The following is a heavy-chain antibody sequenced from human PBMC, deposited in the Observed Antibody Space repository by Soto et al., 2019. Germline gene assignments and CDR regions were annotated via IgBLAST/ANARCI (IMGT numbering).Heavy chain of an antibody. CDR2: MSHSGGT. CDR1: GGFVSSGSYY. J-gene: IGHJ3*02. CDR3: ARVERGTATTVVDAFDI. Sequence: QVQLQQWGAGMLKPSETLSLTCAVYGGFVSSGSYYWSWIRQPPGKGLEWIGEMSHSGGTHFNPSLKSRVTISVDTSKNQFSLTMDSVTAADTALYYCARVERGTATTVVDAFDIWGPGTMVTVSS. D-gene: IGHD1-1*01. V-gene: IGHV4-34*01.